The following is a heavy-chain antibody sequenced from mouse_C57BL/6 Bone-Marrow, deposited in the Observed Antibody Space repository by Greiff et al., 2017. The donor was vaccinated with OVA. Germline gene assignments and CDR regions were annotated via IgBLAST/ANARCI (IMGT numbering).Heavy chain of an antibody. D-gene: IGHD1-1*01. CDR1: GYTFTSYG. J-gene: IGHJ4*01. CDR2: IYPRSGNT. CDR3: ANYYGSDYAMDY. Sequence: VKLMESGAELARPGASVKLSCKASGYTFTSYGISWVKQRTGQGLEWIGEIYPRSGNTYYNEKFKGKATLTADKSSSTAYMELRSLTSEDSAVYFCANYYGSDYAMDYWGQGTSVTVSS. V-gene: IGHV1-81*01.